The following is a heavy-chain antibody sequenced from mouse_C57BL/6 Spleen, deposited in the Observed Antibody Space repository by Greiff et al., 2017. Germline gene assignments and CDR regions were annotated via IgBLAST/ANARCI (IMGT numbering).Heavy chain of an antibody. CDR2: ILPGSGST. D-gene: IGHD3-2*02. CDR1: GYTFTGYW. V-gene: IGHV1-9*01. CDR3: ASTAQDTDAMDY. J-gene: IGHJ4*01. Sequence: QVQGVESGAELMKPGASVKPSCKATGYTFTGYWIEWVKQRPGHGLEWIGEILPGSGSTNYNETFKGKATFTADTSSNTAYMQLSILTTEDSAIDFCASTAQDTDAMDYWGQGTSVTVSP.